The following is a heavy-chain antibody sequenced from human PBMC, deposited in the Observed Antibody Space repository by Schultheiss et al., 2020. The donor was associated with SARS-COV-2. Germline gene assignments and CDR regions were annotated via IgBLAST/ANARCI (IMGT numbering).Heavy chain of an antibody. CDR1: GGSISSYY. CDR3: AREGSGSIGY. CDR2: IYYSGST. J-gene: IGHJ4*02. Sequence: SETLSLTCTVSGGSISSYYWSWIRQPPGKGLEWIGYIYYSGSTNYNPSLKSRVTISVDTPKNQFSLKLSSVTAADTAVYYCAREGSGSIGYWGQGTLVTVSS. D-gene: IGHD3-22*01. V-gene: IGHV4-59*12.